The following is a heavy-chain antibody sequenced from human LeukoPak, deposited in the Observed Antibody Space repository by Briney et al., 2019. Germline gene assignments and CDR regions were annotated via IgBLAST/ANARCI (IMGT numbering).Heavy chain of an antibody. CDR1: GFTLSTYE. CDR2: IGRYGVTT. J-gene: IGHJ6*02. D-gene: IGHD1-14*01. V-gene: IGHV3-48*03. Sequence: GGSLRLSCAASGFTLSTYEMNWVRQAPGKGLEWVAYIGRYGVTTYYADSVKGRFTISRDNAKNSLNLQMNSLRAEDTAVYYCATLSDRNFYYSYGLDVWGQGTTVTVS. CDR3: ATLSDRNFYYSYGLDV.